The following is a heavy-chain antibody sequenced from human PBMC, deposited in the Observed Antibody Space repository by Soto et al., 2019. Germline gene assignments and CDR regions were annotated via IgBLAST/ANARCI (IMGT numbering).Heavy chain of an antibody. CDR3: ARDRPFYYGSGSYYPSGWFAP. D-gene: IGHD3-10*01. CDR2: IIPIFGTA. J-gene: IGHJ5*02. CDR1: GGTFSSYA. Sequence: QVQLVQSGAEVKKPGSSGKVSCKASGGTFSSYAISWVRQAPGQGLEWMGGIIPIFGTANYAQKFQGRVTIPGDESTSTAYMELSSLRSEDTAVYYCARDRPFYYGSGSYYPSGWFAPWGQGTLVTVSS. V-gene: IGHV1-69*12.